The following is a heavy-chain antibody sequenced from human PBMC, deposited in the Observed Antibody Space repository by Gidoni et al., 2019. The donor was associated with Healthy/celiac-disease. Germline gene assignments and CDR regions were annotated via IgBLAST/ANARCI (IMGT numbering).Heavy chain of an antibody. D-gene: IGHD3-10*01. CDR2: IYSGGST. CDR1: GFTVSSTY. CDR3: ARAAGGSGSYYKYYYYYYGMDV. J-gene: IGHJ6*02. Sequence: EVQLVESGGGLIQPGGSLRLSCAASGFTVSSTYMSWVRQAPGQGLAWVSVIYSGGSTYYADSVKGRFTISRDNSKNTLYLQMNSLRAEDTAVYYCARAAGGSGSYYKYYYYYYGMDVWGQGTTVTVSS. V-gene: IGHV3-53*01.